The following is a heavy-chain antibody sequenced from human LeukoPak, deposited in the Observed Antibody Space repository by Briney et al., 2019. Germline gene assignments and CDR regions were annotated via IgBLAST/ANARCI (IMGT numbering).Heavy chain of an antibody. J-gene: IGHJ5*02. V-gene: IGHV1-69*01. CDR2: IIPIFGTA. CDR1: GFTFSSYA. D-gene: IGHD5-18*01. Sequence: GGSLRLSCAASGFTFSSYAISWVRQAPGQGLEWMGGIIPIFGTANYAQKFQGRVTITADESTSTAYMELSSLRSEDTAVYYCAREGGPWDTAMVTGNWFDPWGQGTLVTVSS. CDR3: AREGGPWDTAMVTGNWFDP.